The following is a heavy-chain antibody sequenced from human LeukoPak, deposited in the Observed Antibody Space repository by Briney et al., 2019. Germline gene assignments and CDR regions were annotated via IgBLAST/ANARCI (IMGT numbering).Heavy chain of an antibody. CDR1: GGSFSNYY. CDR3: ARRWNYGRNYYIDV. J-gene: IGHJ6*03. CDR2: INDSGRI. D-gene: IGHD1-7*01. V-gene: IGHV4-34*01. Sequence: SETLSLTCAVYGGSFSNYYWSWIRQPPGKGLAWNGEINDSGRINYNPSLMSRVTVSVDTSKNQFSLRSTSVTATDTAVYYCARRWNYGRNYYIDVWGNGATVSVSS.